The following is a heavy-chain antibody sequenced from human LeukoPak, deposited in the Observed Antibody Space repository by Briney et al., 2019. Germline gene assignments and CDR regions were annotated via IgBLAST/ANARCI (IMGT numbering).Heavy chain of an antibody. CDR2: FDPEDGET. Sequence: ASVKVSCKVSGYTLTELSMHWVRQAPGKGLEWMGGFDPEDGETIHAQKFQGRVTMTRNTSISTAYMELSSLRSEDTAVYYCARGRAYGSGSYYARGRALPRTFDPWGQGTLVTVSS. D-gene: IGHD3-10*01. J-gene: IGHJ5*02. CDR1: GYTLTELS. V-gene: IGHV1-24*01. CDR3: ARGRAYGSGSYYARGRALPRTFDP.